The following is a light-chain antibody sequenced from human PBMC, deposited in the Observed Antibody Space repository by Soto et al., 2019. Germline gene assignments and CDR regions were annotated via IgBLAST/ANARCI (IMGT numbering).Light chain of an antibody. Sequence: DIQMTQSPSSLSASVGDRVTITCQASQDIKDFLNWYQQKSAKAPKLLIYDASNLEPGVPSRFSGRGSGTDFTFTIASLQPEDIATYYCQQYDGLPPYTFGQGTKLEIK. J-gene: IGKJ2*01. CDR1: QDIKDF. V-gene: IGKV1-33*01. CDR2: DAS. CDR3: QQYDGLPPYT.